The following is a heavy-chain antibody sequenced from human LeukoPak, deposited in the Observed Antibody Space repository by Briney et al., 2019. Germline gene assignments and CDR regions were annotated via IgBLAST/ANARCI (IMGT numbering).Heavy chain of an antibody. J-gene: IGHJ5*02. Sequence: ASVKVSCKASGYTFTSYGISWVRQAPGQGLEWMGWINPNSGGTNYAQKFQGRVTMTRDTSISTAYMELSRLRSDDTAVYYCARVSLGDYGDWFDPWGQGTLVTVSS. CDR2: INPNSGGT. CDR1: GYTFTSYG. V-gene: IGHV1-2*02. D-gene: IGHD4/OR15-4a*01. CDR3: ARVSLGDYGDWFDP.